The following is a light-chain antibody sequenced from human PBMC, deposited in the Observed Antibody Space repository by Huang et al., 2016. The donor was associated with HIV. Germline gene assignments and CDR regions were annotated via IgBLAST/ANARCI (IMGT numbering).Light chain of an antibody. CDR2: ATS. CDR1: QSVSSY. CDR3: QQRISWPPSYT. Sequence: EIVLTQSPATLSLSPGDRATLSCRASQSVSSYFAWYQQKPGQAPRLLIYATSNRATGVPARFSGSGSGTDFTLTIGSLEPEDFANYYCQQRISWPPSYTFGQGTKVEI. J-gene: IGKJ2*01. V-gene: IGKV3-11*01.